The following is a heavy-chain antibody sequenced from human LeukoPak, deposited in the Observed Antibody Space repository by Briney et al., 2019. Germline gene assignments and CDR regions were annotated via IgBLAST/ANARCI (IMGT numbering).Heavy chain of an antibody. Sequence: PGGSLRLSCAASGFTFSSYSMNWVRQAPGKGLEWVSYISSSSSTIYYADSVKGRFTISRDNAKNSLYLQMNSLRAEDTAVYYCARDSYDSSFDIWGQGTMVTVSS. D-gene: IGHD3-22*01. CDR1: GFTFSSYS. V-gene: IGHV3-48*01. CDR3: ARDSYDSSFDI. CDR2: ISSSSSTI. J-gene: IGHJ3*02.